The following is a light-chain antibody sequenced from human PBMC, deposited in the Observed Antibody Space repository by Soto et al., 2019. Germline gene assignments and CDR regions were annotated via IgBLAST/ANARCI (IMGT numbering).Light chain of an antibody. J-gene: IGLJ2*01. V-gene: IGLV2-18*02. CDR2: EVS. Sequence: QAVVTQPPSVSGSPGQSVTISCTGTSSDVGSYNRVSWYQQPPGTAPKLMIYEVSNRPSGVPDRFSGSKSGNTASLTISGLQAEDEADYYCSSYTGSSVIFGGGTKLTVL. CDR3: SSYTGSSVI. CDR1: SSDVGSYNR.